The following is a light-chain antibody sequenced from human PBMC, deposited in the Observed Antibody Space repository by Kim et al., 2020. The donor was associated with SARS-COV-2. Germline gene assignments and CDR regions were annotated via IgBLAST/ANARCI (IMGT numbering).Light chain of an antibody. CDR3: HQNYNTWT. Sequence: DIQMTQSPSSLSASVGDRVTITCRASQSISSYLNWYQQKPGKAPKLLIYAASSLQSGVPSRFSGSGSGTDFTLTISSLQPEDFATYYCHQNYNTWTFGQGTKVEIK. V-gene: IGKV1-39*01. J-gene: IGKJ1*01. CDR2: AAS. CDR1: QSISSY.